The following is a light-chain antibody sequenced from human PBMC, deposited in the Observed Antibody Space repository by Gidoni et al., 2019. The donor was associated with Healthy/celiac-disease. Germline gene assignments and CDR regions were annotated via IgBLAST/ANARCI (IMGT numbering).Light chain of an antibody. CDR1: QGISSY. CDR3: EQLN. J-gene: IGKJ4*01. V-gene: IGKV1-9*01. CDR2: AAS. Sequence: IQLTQSPSFLSASVGYRVTITCRASQGISSYLACYQQKPGKAPKVLIYAASTLQSGVPSRFSGSGSGTEFTLTSSSLQPEDFATYYSEQLNFGGGTKVEIK.